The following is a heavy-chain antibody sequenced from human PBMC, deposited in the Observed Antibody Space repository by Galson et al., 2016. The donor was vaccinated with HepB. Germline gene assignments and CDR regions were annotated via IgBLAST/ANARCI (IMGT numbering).Heavy chain of an antibody. CDR3: ARGRLDNYNWSDGFDP. CDR2: ISSSGSTI. D-gene: IGHD1-1*01. CDR1: GFTFSGYD. J-gene: IGHJ5*02. V-gene: IGHV3-48*02. Sequence: SLRLSCAASGFTFSGYDMHWVRQAPGKGPEWVSYISSSGSTIYYAESVEGRFTISRDNAKNSLYRQMSSLRHEDTAVYYWARGRLDNYNWSDGFDPWGQGTLVTVSS.